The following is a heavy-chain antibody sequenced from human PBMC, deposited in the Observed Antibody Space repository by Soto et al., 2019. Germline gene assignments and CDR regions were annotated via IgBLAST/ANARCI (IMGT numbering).Heavy chain of an antibody. D-gene: IGHD5-12*01. CDR2: INHSGST. J-gene: IGHJ5*02. V-gene: IGHV4-34*01. CDR3: ARGIVATIEGFSSWFDP. Sequence: SETLSLTCAVYGGSFSGYYWSWIRQPPGKGLEWIGEINHSGSTNYNPSLKSRVTISVDTSKNQFSLKLSSVTAADTAVYYCARGIVATIEGFSSWFDPWGQGTLVTVSS. CDR1: GGSFSGYY.